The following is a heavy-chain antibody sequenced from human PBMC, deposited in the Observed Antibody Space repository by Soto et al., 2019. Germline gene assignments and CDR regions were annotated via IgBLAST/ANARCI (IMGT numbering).Heavy chain of an antibody. D-gene: IGHD3-22*01. Sequence: LSLTCAVSGYSISSGYYWGRIRQPPGKGLEWIGSIYHSGSTYYNPSLKSRVTISVDTSKNQFSLKLSSVTAADTAVYYCARDKYYYDSSGYYYGGDIDYWGQGTLVTVSS. CDR3: ARDKYYYDSSGYYYGGDIDY. CDR2: IYHSGST. CDR1: GYSISSGYY. J-gene: IGHJ4*02. V-gene: IGHV4-38-2*02.